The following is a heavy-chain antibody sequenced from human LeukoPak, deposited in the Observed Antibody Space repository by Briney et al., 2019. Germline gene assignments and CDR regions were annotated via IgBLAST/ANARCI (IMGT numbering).Heavy chain of an antibody. CDR1: GGTFISYA. V-gene: IGHV1-69*13. CDR2: IIPIFGTA. Sequence: SVKVSCKASGGTFISYAISWVRQAPGQGLEWMGGIIPIFGTANYAQKFQGRVTITADESTSTAYMELSSLRSEDTAVYYCARKRHYDSSGYLTLHYYGMDVWGQGTTVTVSS. J-gene: IGHJ6*02. D-gene: IGHD3-22*01. CDR3: ARKRHYDSSGYLTLHYYGMDV.